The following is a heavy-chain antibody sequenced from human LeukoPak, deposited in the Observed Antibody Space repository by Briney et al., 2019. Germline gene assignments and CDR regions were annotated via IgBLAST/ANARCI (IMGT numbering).Heavy chain of an antibody. CDR3: AIDPGLAAAGTNVDY. D-gene: IGHD6-13*01. V-gene: IGHV3-11*06. Sequence: GGSLRLSCAASGFTFSDYYMSWIRQAPGKGLEWVSSIISSSSYIYYADSVKGRFTISRDNAKNSLYLQMNSLRAEDTAVYYCAIDPGLAAAGTNVDYWGQGTLVTVSS. CDR2: IISSSSYI. J-gene: IGHJ4*02. CDR1: GFTFSDYY.